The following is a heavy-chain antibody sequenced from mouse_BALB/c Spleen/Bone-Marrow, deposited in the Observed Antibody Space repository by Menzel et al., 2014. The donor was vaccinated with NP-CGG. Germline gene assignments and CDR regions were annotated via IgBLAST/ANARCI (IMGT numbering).Heavy chain of an antibody. J-gene: IGHJ1*01. CDR2: IDPASGNT. D-gene: IGHD2-14*01. CDR1: GFNIKDTY. V-gene: IGHV14-3*02. Sequence: SGAEPVKPGASVKLSCTASGFNIKDTYLHWVKQRPEQGLDWIGRIDPASGNTKYDPKFQGKATITVDTSSNTAYLQLSSLTSEDTAVYYCASYRYGWYFDVWGAGTTVTVSS. CDR3: ASYRYGWYFDV.